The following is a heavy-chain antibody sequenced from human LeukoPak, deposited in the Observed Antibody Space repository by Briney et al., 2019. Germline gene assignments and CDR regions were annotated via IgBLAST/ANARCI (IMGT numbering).Heavy chain of an antibody. Sequence: SETLSLTCTVSGGSISSYYWSWIRQPPGKGLEWIGYIYYSGSTNYNPSLKSRVTISVDTSKNQFSLKLSSVTAADTAVYYCARDQEIAAAGTYYYYYGMDVWGQGTTVTVSS. J-gene: IGHJ6*02. CDR1: GGSISSYY. CDR2: IYYSGST. V-gene: IGHV4-59*12. CDR3: ARDQEIAAAGTYYYYYGMDV. D-gene: IGHD6-13*01.